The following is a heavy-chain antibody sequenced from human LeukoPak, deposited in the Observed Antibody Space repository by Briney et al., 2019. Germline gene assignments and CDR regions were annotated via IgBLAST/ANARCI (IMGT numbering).Heavy chain of an antibody. CDR1: GGSISSGNLY. V-gene: IGHV4-39*02. Sequence: PSETLSLTCTVSGGSISSGNLYWNWIRQSPDKGLEWLGNVYHSGGTYYNPSLKSRVTISVDRSKNHVSLKQTSVTAADTAMYYCATTSGDFLCNFFDPWGQGTLVTVSS. CDR3: ATTSGDFLCNFFDP. D-gene: IGHD2/OR15-2a*01. J-gene: IGHJ5*02. CDR2: VYHSGGT.